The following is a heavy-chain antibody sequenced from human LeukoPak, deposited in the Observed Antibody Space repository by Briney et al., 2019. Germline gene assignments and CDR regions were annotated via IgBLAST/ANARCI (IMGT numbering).Heavy chain of an antibody. D-gene: IGHD1-26*01. Sequence: GGSLRLSCAASGFTFNNYAMSWVRQAPGKGLEWVSAISGSGGSTYYADSVKGRFTISRDNAKNSLYLQMNSLRAEDTGVYYCAREGVVGATANHYDYWGQGSLVTVSS. CDR2: ISGSGGST. CDR1: GFTFNNYA. V-gene: IGHV3-23*01. CDR3: AREGVVGATANHYDY. J-gene: IGHJ4*02.